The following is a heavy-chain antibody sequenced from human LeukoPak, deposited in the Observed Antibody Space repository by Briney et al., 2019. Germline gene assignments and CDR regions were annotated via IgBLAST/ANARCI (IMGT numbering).Heavy chain of an antibody. Sequence: PGGSLRLSCAASGFTFSSYAMHWVRQAPGKGLEWVAVISYDGSNKYYADSVKGQFTISRDNSKNTLYLQMNSLRAEDTAVYYCASGAILPSFDYWGQGTLVTVSS. J-gene: IGHJ4*02. CDR1: GFTFSSYA. V-gene: IGHV3-30*04. CDR2: ISYDGSNK. CDR3: ASGAILPSFDY. D-gene: IGHD1-26*01.